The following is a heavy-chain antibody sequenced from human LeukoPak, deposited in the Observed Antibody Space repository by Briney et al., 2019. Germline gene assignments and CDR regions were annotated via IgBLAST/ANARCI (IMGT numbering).Heavy chain of an antibody. Sequence: SETLSLTCNVSGGSLSSHYWSWVRRSPEKGLEWIGQIYHTGSTHYNPSLRGRFAISVDTSNNKFFLNVKSVTAADTDVYYCAREGRWGMKYYFDFWGQGTLVIVSS. CDR2: IYHTGST. CDR3: AREGRWGMKYYFDF. CDR1: GGSLSSHY. J-gene: IGHJ4*02. D-gene: IGHD4-23*01. V-gene: IGHV4-59*11.